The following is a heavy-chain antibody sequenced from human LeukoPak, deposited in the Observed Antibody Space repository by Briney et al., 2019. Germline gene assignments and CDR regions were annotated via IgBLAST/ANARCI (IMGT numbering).Heavy chain of an antibody. CDR1: GYTFTSYG. CDR3: ARISMGGQAFDI. CDR2: ISAYNGNT. Sequence: ASVNVSCEASGYTFTSYGISWVRQAPGQGHEWMGGISAYNGNTNSAQKLQGRGTMTTYTSTSTAYMERRSMRSDDTGVYYCARISMGGQAFDIGGQGTMVTASS. D-gene: IGHD3-10*01. V-gene: IGHV1-18*01. J-gene: IGHJ3*02.